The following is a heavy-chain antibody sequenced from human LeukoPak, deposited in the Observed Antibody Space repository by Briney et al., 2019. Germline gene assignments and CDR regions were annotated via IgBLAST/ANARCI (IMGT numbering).Heavy chain of an antibody. CDR2: INHRGSI. CDR3: ARLQYSSSSDYYFDY. D-gene: IGHD6-6*01. J-gene: IGHJ4*02. CDR1: GGSFSDYF. Sequence: SETLSLTCAVYGGSFSDYFWSWIRQPPGKGLEWIGDINHRGSISYNPSLKSRVTISVDTSKNQFSLQMRSVTAADTAVYYCARLQYSSSSDYYFDYWGQGTLVTVSS. V-gene: IGHV4-34*01.